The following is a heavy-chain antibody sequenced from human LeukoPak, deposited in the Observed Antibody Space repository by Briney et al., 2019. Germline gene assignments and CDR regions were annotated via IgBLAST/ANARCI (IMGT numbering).Heavy chain of an antibody. Sequence: GGSLRLSCAASGFTFSSYSMNWVRQAPGKGLEWVAFIRNDGNKYNYAESVKGRFTISRDNSKNTLYLQMDSLSAEDTAVYYCVKVDTWGQGTLVTVSS. CDR1: GFTFSSYS. CDR2: IRNDGNKY. V-gene: IGHV3-30*02. J-gene: IGHJ4*02. CDR3: VKVDT. D-gene: IGHD5-18*01.